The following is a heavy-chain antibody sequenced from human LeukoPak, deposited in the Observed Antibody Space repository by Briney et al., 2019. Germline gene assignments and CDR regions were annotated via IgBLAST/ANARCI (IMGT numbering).Heavy chain of an antibody. CDR1: GYTFTSYG. V-gene: IGHV1-18*04. D-gene: IGHD3-10*01. CDR2: ISAYNGKT. J-gene: IGHJ5*02. CDR3: ARAHYGSGSYYDWFDP. Sequence: ASVKVSCKASGYTFTSYGISWVRQAPGQELEWMGWISAYNGKTNYAQKLQGRVTMTTDTSTSTAYMELRSLRSDDTAVYYCARAHYGSGSYYDWFDPWGQGTLVTVSS.